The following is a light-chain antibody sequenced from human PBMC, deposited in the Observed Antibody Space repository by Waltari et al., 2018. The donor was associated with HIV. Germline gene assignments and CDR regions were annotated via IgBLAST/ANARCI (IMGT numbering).Light chain of an antibody. Sequence: QSVLTQPPSVSGAPGQTVTISCTGSGSNIGAGYEVHWYQQFPGTAPRLLIYSDNNRPSGVPDRFSGSKSGTSAFLAISGLRAEDEADYYCQSYDTSLTGWIFGGGTKLTV. J-gene: IGLJ2*01. CDR1: GSNIGAGYE. V-gene: IGLV1-40*01. CDR3: QSYDTSLTGWI. CDR2: SDN.